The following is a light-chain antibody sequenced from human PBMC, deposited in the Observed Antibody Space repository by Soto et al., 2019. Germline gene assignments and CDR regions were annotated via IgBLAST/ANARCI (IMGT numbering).Light chain of an antibody. CDR1: SSNVGSYKL. V-gene: IGLV2-23*02. J-gene: IGLJ1*01. CDR3: CSSGGSPTYV. CDR2: EVN. Sequence: QSALTQPASVSGSPGQSITISCTGTSSNVGSYKLVSWYQQHPGKAPKLMIFEVNKRPSGVSNRFSGSKSGNTASLTISGLKVDDEADYYCCSSGGSPTYVFGTGTKVIV.